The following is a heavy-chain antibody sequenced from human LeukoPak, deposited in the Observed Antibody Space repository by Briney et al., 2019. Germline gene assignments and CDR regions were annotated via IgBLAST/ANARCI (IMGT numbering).Heavy chain of an antibody. CDR2: IYHSGST. CDR1: GYSISSGYY. J-gene: IGHJ4*02. D-gene: IGHD1-26*01. Sequence: SETLSLTCAVSGYSISSGYYWGWIRQPPGKGLEWIGSIYHSGSTYYNPSLKSRVTISVDTSKNQFSLKLSSVTAADTAVYYCARLWTWQVGAIPYYFAYWGQGTLVTVSS. CDR3: ARLWTWQVGAIPYYFAY. V-gene: IGHV4-38-2*01.